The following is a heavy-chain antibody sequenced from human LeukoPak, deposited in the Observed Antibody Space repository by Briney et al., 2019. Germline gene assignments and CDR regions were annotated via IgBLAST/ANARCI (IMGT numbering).Heavy chain of an antibody. CDR3: ARDHDSSEACDL. CDR1: GGSISSGNYF. Sequence: MPSETLSLTCTVSGGSISSGNYFWSWIRQPPGKGLEWIGHIFSSGSTNYNPSLKSRVTMSVDTSKNQFSLTLNSVTAADTAVYYCARDHDSSEACDLWGQGTMVTVSS. V-gene: IGHV4-61*01. CDR2: IFSSGST. J-gene: IGHJ3*01. D-gene: IGHD3-22*01.